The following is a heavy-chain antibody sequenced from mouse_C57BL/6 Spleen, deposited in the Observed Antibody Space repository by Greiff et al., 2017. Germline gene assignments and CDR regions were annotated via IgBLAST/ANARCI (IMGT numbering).Heavy chain of an antibody. CDR1: GYTFTSYG. J-gene: IGHJ4*01. D-gene: IGHD4-1*01. CDR3: ATGTDYAMDY. V-gene: IGHV1-81*01. Sequence: VQLQQSGAELARPGASVKLSCKASGYTFTSYGISWVKQRTGQGLEWIGEIYPRSGNTYYNEKFKGKATLTADKSSSTAYIELRSLTSEASAVYFCATGTDYAMDYCGQGTSVTVSP. CDR2: IYPRSGNT.